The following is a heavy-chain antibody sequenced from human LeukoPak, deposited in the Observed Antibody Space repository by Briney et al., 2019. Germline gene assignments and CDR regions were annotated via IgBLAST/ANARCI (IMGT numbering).Heavy chain of an antibody. CDR2: IYYSGST. V-gene: IGHV4-39*01. D-gene: IGHD6-19*01. CDR3: ATSTTGWSPVDN. CDR1: GGSISSSGYY. J-gene: IGHJ4*02. Sequence: SETLSLTCTVSGGSISSSGYYWGWIRQPPGQGLEWIGTIYYSGSTFYNSSLKSRVTISVDTSKNRFSLRLTSVTAADVAVYYCATSTTGWSPVDNWGQGTLVTVSS.